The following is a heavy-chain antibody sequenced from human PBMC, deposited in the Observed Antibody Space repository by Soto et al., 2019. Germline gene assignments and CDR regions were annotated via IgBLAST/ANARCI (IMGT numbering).Heavy chain of an antibody. D-gene: IGHD4-17*01. Sequence: SETLSLTCSVSGGSVSYKTYYWSWIRQPPGKRLEWIGYVYYSGTTNYNPSLKSRVTISVDLSKNRFSLRLSSVTTVDTALYYCARTTAVPNTLRSRYFFDYWGQGTLVTVSS. CDR2: VYYSGTT. CDR1: GGSVSYKTYY. J-gene: IGHJ4*02. CDR3: ARTTAVPNTLRSRYFFDY. V-gene: IGHV4-61*01.